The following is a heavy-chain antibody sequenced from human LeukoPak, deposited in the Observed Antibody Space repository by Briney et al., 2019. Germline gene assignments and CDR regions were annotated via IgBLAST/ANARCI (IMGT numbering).Heavy chain of an antibody. CDR3: ARHSFFYRKWLRPFDY. J-gene: IGHJ4*02. V-gene: IGHV4-39*01. D-gene: IGHD5-12*01. Sequence: PSETLSLTCTVSGGSISITSYYLGWIRQPPGKGLEWIGNIYYTGNTYYNASLQSRVTISIDTSKNQFSLKLSSVTAADTAVYYCARHSFFYRKWLRPFDYWGQGTLVTVSS. CDR1: GGSISITSYY. CDR2: IYYTGNT.